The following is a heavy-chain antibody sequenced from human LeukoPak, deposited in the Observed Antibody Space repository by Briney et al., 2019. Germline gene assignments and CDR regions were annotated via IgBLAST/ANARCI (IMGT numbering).Heavy chain of an antibody. J-gene: IGHJ4*02. CDR1: GFTFSSYG. Sequence: GGSLRLSCAASGFTFSSYGMHWVRQAPGKGLEWVAVISYDGSNKYYADSVKGRFTISRDNSKNTLYLQMNSLRAEDTAVYYCARDRGMVRGVIDYWGQGTLVTVSS. CDR2: ISYDGSNK. CDR3: ARDRGMVRGVIDY. V-gene: IGHV3-30*03. D-gene: IGHD3-10*01.